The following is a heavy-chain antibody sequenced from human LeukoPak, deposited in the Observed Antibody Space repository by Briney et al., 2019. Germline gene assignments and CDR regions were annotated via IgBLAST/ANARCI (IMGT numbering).Heavy chain of an antibody. CDR3: AKDWAVTPRRGDAFHI. CDR1: GFTFDDYA. V-gene: IGHV3-43*02. D-gene: IGHD4-17*01. J-gene: IGHJ3*02. CDR2: ISGDGSAT. Sequence: GGSLRLSCAASGFTFDDYAMHWVRQAPGKGLEWVSLISGDGSATYYADSVKGRFTISRDNSKNSLYVQMNSLRTEDTALYYCAKDWAVTPRRGDAFHIWGQGTMVTVSS.